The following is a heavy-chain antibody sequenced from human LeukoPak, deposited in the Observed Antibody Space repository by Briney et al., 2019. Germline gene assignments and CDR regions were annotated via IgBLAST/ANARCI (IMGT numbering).Heavy chain of an antibody. CDR3: ARDWDLQWFFDY. Sequence: PGGSLRLSCAASGFTFSSYAMSWVRQAPGKGLEWVSAISGSGGSTYYADSVKGRFTISRDNSKNTLYLQMNSLRAEDTAVYYCARDWDLQWFFDYWGQGTLVTVSS. J-gene: IGHJ4*02. CDR2: ISGSGGST. D-gene: IGHD1-26*01. CDR1: GFTFSSYA. V-gene: IGHV3-23*01.